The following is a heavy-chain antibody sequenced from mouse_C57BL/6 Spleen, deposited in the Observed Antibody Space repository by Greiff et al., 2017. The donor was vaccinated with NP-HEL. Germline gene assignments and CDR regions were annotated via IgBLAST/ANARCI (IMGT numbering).Heavy chain of an antibody. D-gene: IGHD4-1*01. CDR1: GYTFTSYW. J-gene: IGHJ3*01. V-gene: IGHV1-64*01. Sequence: QVQLQQPGAELVKPGASVKLSCKASGYTFTSYWMHWVKQRPGQGLEWIGMIHPNSGSTNYNEQFKSKATLTVDKSSSTAYMQLSSLTSEDSAVYDSASVYDPGLLGRFADWGQGTLVTVSA. CDR3: ASVYDPGLLGRFAD. CDR2: IHPNSGST.